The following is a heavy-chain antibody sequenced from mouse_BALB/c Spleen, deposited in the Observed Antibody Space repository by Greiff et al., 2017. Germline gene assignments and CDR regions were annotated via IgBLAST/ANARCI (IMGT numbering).Heavy chain of an antibody. V-gene: IGHV2-9*02. D-gene: IGHD2-4*01. CDR3: ARRGSDVITTFAD. CDR1: GFSLTSYG. J-gene: IGHJ3*01. Sequence: QVQLMQSGPGLVEPSQSLSITCTVSGFSLTSYGVYWVRQPPGKGLEWLGVIWAGGSTNYNSALMSSLSISKDNSKSQVFLKMNSLQTDDTAMYYCARRGSDVITTFADWGQGTLVTVSA. CDR2: IWAGGST.